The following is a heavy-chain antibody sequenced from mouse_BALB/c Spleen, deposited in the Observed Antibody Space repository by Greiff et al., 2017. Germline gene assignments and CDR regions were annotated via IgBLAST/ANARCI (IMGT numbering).Heavy chain of an antibody. V-gene: IGHV5-6-5*01. Sequence: EVHLVESGGGLVKPGGSLKLSCAASGFTFSSYAMSWVRQTPEKRLEWVASISSGGSTYYPDSVKGRFTISRDNARNILYLQMSSLRSEDTAMYYCARGHGSSYFDYWGQGTTLTVSS. J-gene: IGHJ2*01. D-gene: IGHD1-1*01. CDR2: ISSGGST. CDR1: GFTFSSYA. CDR3: ARGHGSSYFDY.